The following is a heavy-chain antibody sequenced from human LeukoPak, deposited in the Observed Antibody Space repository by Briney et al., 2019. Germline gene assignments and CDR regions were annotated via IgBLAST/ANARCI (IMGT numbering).Heavy chain of an antibody. V-gene: IGHV1-2*02. J-gene: IGHJ3*02. CDR2: INPHSGGT. CDR1: GYTFTGYY. Sequence: ASVKVSCKASGYTFTGYYIHWVRQAPGQGLEWMGWINPHSGGTNYAQKFQGRVTMTRDTSISTAYMELSRLRSDDTAVYYCARATPLVPEDIWGQGTMVTVSS. D-gene: IGHD2-15*01. CDR3: ARATPLVPEDI.